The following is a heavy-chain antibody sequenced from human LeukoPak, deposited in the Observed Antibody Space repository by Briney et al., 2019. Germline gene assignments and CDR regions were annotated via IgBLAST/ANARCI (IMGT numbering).Heavy chain of an antibody. CDR1: GFTFSSYG. CDR2: ISSSGSTI. CDR3: ARGLVVAPYYFDY. J-gene: IGHJ4*02. D-gene: IGHD3-22*01. Sequence: PGGSLRLSCAASGFTFSSYGMNWVRQAPGKGLEWVSYISSSGSTIYYADSVKGRFTISRDNAKNSLYLQMNSLRAEDTAVYYCARGLVVAPYYFDYWGQGTLVTVSS. V-gene: IGHV3-48*04.